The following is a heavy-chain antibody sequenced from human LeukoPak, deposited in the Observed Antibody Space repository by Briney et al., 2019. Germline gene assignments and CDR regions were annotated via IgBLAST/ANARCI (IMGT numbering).Heavy chain of an antibody. CDR2: IYPGDSDT. CDR1: GYSFTSYW. D-gene: IGHD5-18*01. Sequence: GESLKISCNGSGYSFTSYWIGWVRQMPGKGLEWMGIIYPGDSDTRYSPSFQRQVTISADKSNSTAYLQWSSLKASDTAMYYCARQGSGYSPTYYYYMDVWGKGTTVTISS. J-gene: IGHJ6*03. V-gene: IGHV5-51*01. CDR3: ARQGSGYSPTYYYYMDV.